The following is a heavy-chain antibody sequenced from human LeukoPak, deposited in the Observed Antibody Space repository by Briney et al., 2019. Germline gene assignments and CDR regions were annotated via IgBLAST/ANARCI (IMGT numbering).Heavy chain of an antibody. CDR2: INPNSGAT. Sequence: GASVKVSCKASGYTFTGYYMHWVRQAPGQGLEWMGWINPNSGATNYAQKFQGRVTMTRDTSISTAYMEPSRLRSDDTAVYYCARGGITIFGVVEIYYYYYMDVWGKGTTVTVSS. CDR3: ARGGITIFGVVEIYYYYYMDV. CDR1: GYTFTGYY. J-gene: IGHJ6*03. V-gene: IGHV1-2*02. D-gene: IGHD3-3*01.